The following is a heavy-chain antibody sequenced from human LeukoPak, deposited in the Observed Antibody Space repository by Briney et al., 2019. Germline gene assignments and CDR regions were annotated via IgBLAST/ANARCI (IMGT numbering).Heavy chain of an antibody. CDR1: GGSISSSSYY. Sequence: SETLSLTCTVSGGSISSSSYYWGWIRQPPGKGLEWIGSIYYSGSTYYNPSLKSRVTISVDTSKNQFSLKLSSVTAADTAVYYCARSDCSSTSCYTRAPCDWYFDLWGRGTLVTASS. D-gene: IGHD2-2*02. V-gene: IGHV4-39*07. CDR3: ARSDCSSTSCYTRAPCDWYFDL. CDR2: IYYSGST. J-gene: IGHJ2*01.